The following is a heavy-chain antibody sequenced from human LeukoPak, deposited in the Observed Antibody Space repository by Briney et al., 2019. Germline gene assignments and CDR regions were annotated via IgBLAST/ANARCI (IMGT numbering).Heavy chain of an antibody. Sequence: SQTLSLTCTVSGGSISSGSYYWSWIRQPAGKGLEWIGYIYYSGSTNYNPSLKSRVTISVDTSKNQFSLKLSSVTAADTAVYYCAREDRITMVRGVMGPDYWGQGTLVTVSS. D-gene: IGHD3-10*01. CDR3: AREDRITMVRGVMGPDY. CDR2: IYYSGST. J-gene: IGHJ4*02. V-gene: IGHV4-61*09. CDR1: GGSISSGSYY.